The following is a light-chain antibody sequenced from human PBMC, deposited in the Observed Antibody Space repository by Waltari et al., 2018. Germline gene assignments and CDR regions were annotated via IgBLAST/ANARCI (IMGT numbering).Light chain of an antibody. CDR3: AAWDDSLSGWV. CDR1: SSNIGSNF. V-gene: IGLV1-47*01. Sequence: QSVLTQPPSASETPGQRVTISCSGSSSNIGSNFVYWYQQLPGTAPKLLIYRNNQRPSGVPYRFSVSNSGTSASLAISGLRSEDEADYYCAAWDDSLSGWVFGGGTKLTVL. J-gene: IGLJ3*02. CDR2: RNN.